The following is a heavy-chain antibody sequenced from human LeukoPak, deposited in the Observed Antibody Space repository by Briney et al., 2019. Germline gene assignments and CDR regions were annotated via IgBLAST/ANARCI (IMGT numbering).Heavy chain of an antibody. CDR1: GGSITKNNW. D-gene: IGHD2-21*01. V-gene: IGHV4-4*02. Sequence: SETLSLTCAVSGGSITKNNWWSWVRQPPGKGLEWIGEMHLDGSTHYNPSLESRVAMSVDKSKNQFSLKLNSVTAADTAVYYCARVGIPIAYFDSWGLGVLVTVSS. CDR3: ARVGIPIAYFDS. CDR2: MHLDGST. J-gene: IGHJ4*02.